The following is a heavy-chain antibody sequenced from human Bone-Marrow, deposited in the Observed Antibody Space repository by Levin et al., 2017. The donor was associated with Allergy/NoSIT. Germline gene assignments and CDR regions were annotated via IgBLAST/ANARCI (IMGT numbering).Heavy chain of an antibody. J-gene: IGHJ4*02. V-gene: IGHV1-2*06. CDR2: IHPKTGGT. CDR1: GYTFSDYY. D-gene: IGHD3-10*01. Sequence: GASVKVSCKASGYTFSDYYMHWVRQAPGQGLEWMGRIHPKTGGTRSAQKFQGRVTMTRDTSTSTVYMELTNLKSEDTAVYYCARWANYGSATRHFDLWGLGTLVSVSS. CDR3: ARWANYGSATRHFDL.